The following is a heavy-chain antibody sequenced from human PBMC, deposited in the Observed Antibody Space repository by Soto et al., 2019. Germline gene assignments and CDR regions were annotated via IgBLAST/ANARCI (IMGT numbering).Heavy chain of an antibody. V-gene: IGHV3-30*03. CDR1: GFTFSDYG. J-gene: IGHJ4*02. D-gene: IGHD2-15*01. CDR3: ARSTYCNGGSCYPQY. CDR2: ISYDGTDQ. Sequence: QVQVEEFGGGVVQPGRSLRLSCAGHGFTFSDYGFHWVRQAPGKGLEWLAMISYDGTDQYYRDSVQGRFTISRDDSKHTVYLQMNSLRAEDMAMYYCARSTYCNGGSCYPQYWGPGTLVTVSS.